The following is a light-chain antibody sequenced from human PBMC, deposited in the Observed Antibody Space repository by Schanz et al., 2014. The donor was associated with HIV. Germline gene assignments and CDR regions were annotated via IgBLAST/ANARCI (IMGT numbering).Light chain of an antibody. V-gene: IGKV3-20*01. J-gene: IGKJ1*01. CDR3: QQHGSSPWT. Sequence: EIVMTQSPATLSVSPGERATLSCRASQSVSSDLAWYQQKPGQAPRLLIYGSSSRATGIPDRFSGSGSGRDFTLTINRLEPEDFAVYYCQQHGSSPWTFGQGTKVEIK. CDR2: GSS. CDR1: QSVSSD.